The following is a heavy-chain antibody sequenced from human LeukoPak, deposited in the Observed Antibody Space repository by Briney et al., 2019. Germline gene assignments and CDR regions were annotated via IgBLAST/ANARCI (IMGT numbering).Heavy chain of an antibody. Sequence: GGSLRLSCAASGFTFSSYSMNWIRQTPGKGLQRVSYISRGSDDKAYADSVKGRFTISRDNGKNSLYLQMNSLTAEDTAVYYCAREFGISRAFDISGQGTMVTVSS. CDR1: GFTFSSYS. J-gene: IGHJ3*02. D-gene: IGHD3-10*01. CDR2: ISRGSDDK. CDR3: AREFGISRAFDI. V-gene: IGHV3-21*05.